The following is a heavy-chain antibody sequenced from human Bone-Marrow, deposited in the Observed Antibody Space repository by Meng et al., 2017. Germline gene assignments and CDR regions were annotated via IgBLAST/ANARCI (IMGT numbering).Heavy chain of an antibody. CDR1: GFTFSYYY. CDR3: TRGGHMVRGIVAAFDI. Sequence: GESLKISCAASGFTFSYYYMSGVRQAPGKGLEWVGFIRSKAYGGTTEYAASVKGRFTISRDDSKSIAYLQMNSLKTEDTAVYYCTRGGHMVRGIVAAFDIWGQGTMVTVSS. V-gene: IGHV3-22*01. J-gene: IGHJ3*02. D-gene: IGHD3-10*01. CDR2: IRSKAYGGTT.